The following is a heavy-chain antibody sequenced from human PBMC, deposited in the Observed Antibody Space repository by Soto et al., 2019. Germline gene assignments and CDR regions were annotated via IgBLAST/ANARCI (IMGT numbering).Heavy chain of an antibody. D-gene: IGHD1-26*01. V-gene: IGHV1-24*01. CDR1: GYTLTELS. J-gene: IGHJ4*02. CDR3: ATREEVGATYYFDY. Sequence: ASVKVSCKVSGYTLTELSMHWVRQAPGKGLEWMGGFDPEDGETIYAQKFQGRVTMTEDTSTDTAYMELSSLRSEDTAVYYCATREEVGATYYFDYWGQGTLVTVSS. CDR2: FDPEDGET.